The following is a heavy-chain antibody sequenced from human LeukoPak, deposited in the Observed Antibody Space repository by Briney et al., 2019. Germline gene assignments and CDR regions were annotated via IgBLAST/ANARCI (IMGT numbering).Heavy chain of an antibody. D-gene: IGHD4-23*01. CDR3: ARGRDGGNYTPLDL. CDR2: VSYSGNT. CDR1: GGSISSYY. Sequence: SETLSLTCTVSGGSISSYYWSWIRRPPGKGLERIGCVSYSGNTNYNPSLKSRVTISVDTSKNQFSLKLTSVTAADTAVYYCARGRDGGNYTPLDLWGQGTLVTVSS. J-gene: IGHJ5*02. V-gene: IGHV4-59*01.